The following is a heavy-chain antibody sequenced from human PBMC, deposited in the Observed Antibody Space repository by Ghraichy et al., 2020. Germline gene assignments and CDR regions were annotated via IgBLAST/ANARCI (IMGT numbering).Heavy chain of an antibody. CDR1: GFTFSSYA. V-gene: IGHV3-23*01. Sequence: GGSLRLSCAASGFTFSSYAMNWVRQAPGKGLEWFSAISGRGGNIYYADSVKGRFTISRDNSKNTLYLQMDSLRAEDTAVYYCAKDGRGWYPKYYLDYWGQGILVTVTS. D-gene: IGHD6-19*01. CDR3: AKDGRGWYPKYYLDY. J-gene: IGHJ4*02. CDR2: ISGRGGNI.